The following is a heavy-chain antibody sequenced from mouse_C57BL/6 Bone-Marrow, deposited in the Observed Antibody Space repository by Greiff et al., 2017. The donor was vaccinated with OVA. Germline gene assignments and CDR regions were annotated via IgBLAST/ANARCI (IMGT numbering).Heavy chain of an antibody. CDR2: IYPGSGNT. Sequence: QVQLQQSGAELVRPGASVKLSCKASGYTFTDYYINWVKQRPGQGLEWIARIYPGSGNTYYNEKFKGKATLTAEKSSSTAYMQLSSLTSEDSAVYFCARDLGYLLLRYFDYWGQGTTLTVSS. CDR1: GYTFTDYY. J-gene: IGHJ2*01. V-gene: IGHV1-76*01. CDR3: ARDLGYLLLRYFDY. D-gene: IGHD1-1*01.